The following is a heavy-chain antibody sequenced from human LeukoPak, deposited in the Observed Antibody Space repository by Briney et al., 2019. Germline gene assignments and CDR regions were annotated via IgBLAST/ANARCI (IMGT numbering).Heavy chain of an antibody. J-gene: IGHJ4*02. Sequence: GGSLRLSCAASGFTFGDYTMHWVRQAPGRGLEWVSLISWDGGSTYYADSVKGRFTISRDNAKNSLYLQMNSLRAEDTALYYCAKGLSAGTGSGWPYFDYWGQGTLVTVSS. CDR1: GFTFGDYT. V-gene: IGHV3-43*01. D-gene: IGHD6-19*01. CDR3: AKGLSAGTGSGWPYFDY. CDR2: ISWDGGST.